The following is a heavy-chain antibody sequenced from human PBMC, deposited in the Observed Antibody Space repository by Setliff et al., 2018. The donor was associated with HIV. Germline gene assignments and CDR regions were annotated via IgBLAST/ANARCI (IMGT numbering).Heavy chain of an antibody. CDR2: IYYSGST. CDR3: ARAAPYYDYVWGSYRHFDY. V-gene: IGHV4-31*03. D-gene: IGHD3-16*02. Sequence: PSETLSLTCTVSGGSISSGGYYWSWIRQHPGKGLEWIGYIYYSGSTYYNPSLKSRVTISVDTSKNQFPLKLSSVTAADTAVYYCARAAPYYDYVWGSYRHFDYWGQGTLVTVS. CDR1: GGSISSGGYY. J-gene: IGHJ4*02.